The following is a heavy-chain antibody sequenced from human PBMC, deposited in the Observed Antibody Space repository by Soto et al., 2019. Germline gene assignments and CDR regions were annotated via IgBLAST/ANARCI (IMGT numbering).Heavy chain of an antibody. Sequence: QVQLVQSGAEEKKPGASVKVSSKASGYTFTSYAMHWVRQAPGQRLEWMGWINAGNGNTKYSQKFQGRVTITRDTSASAAYMELSSLRSEDTAVYYCARSTVVVTALDYWGQGTLVTVSS. J-gene: IGHJ4*02. V-gene: IGHV1-3*05. CDR2: INAGNGNT. CDR1: GYTFTSYA. CDR3: ARSTVVVTALDY. D-gene: IGHD2-21*02.